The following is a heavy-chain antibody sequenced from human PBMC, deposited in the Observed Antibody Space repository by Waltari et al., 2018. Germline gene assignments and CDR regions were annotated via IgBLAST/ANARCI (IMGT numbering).Heavy chain of an antibody. Sequence: QVQLQESGPGLAKSSETLSLTCDVSGYSMRSGYYWGWFRQPPRKGLEWIASIYQSGSSYYNPSLRSRVTISVDTSRNQFSLEMTSVTATDTATYYCVAAKEYYYDGSGDDAFETWGQGTLVTVSS. CDR2: IYQSGSS. D-gene: IGHD3-22*01. V-gene: IGHV4-38-2*01. CDR1: GYSMRSGYY. CDR3: VAAKEYYYDGSGDDAFET. J-gene: IGHJ3*02.